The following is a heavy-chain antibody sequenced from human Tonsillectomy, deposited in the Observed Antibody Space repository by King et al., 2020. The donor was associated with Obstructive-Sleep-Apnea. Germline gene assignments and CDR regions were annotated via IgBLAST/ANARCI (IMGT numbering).Heavy chain of an antibody. CDR1: GGSISSYY. V-gene: IGHV4-59*01. Sequence: QLQESGPGLVKPSETLSLTCTVSGGSISSYYWSWIRQSPGKGLGWIGYIYYSGSTNYNPSLKSRVTISVDTSKNQFSLKLSPVTAADTAVYYCARGDDSSDYFFYFDYWGQGTLVTVSS. CDR3: ARGDDSSDYFFYFDY. J-gene: IGHJ4*02. D-gene: IGHD3-22*01. CDR2: IYYSGST.